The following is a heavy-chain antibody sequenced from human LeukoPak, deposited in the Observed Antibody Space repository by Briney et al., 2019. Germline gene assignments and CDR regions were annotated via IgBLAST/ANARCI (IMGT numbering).Heavy chain of an antibody. Sequence: ASVKVSCKASGYTFTSYGISWVRQAPGQGLEWMGWISAYNGNTNYAQKLQGRVTMTTDTSTSTAYMELRSLRSDDTAVYYCARYSSGWYANYYYYMDVWGKGTTVTVSS. D-gene: IGHD6-19*01. CDR3: ARYSSGWYANYYYYMDV. CDR1: GYTFTSYG. CDR2: ISAYNGNT. V-gene: IGHV1-18*04. J-gene: IGHJ6*03.